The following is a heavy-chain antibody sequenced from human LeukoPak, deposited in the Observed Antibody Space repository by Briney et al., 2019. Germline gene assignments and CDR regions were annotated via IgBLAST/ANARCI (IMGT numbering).Heavy chain of an antibody. D-gene: IGHD1-14*01. CDR3: ARDGPLTTGAFDI. V-gene: IGHV4-59*01. Sequence: PSETLSLTCTVSGGSISSYYWSWIRQPPGEGLEWIGYIYYSGSTNYNPSLKSRVTISVDTSKNQFSLKLSSVTAADTAVYYCARDGPLTTGAFDIWGQGTMVTVSS. CDR2: IYYSGST. J-gene: IGHJ3*02. CDR1: GGSISSYY.